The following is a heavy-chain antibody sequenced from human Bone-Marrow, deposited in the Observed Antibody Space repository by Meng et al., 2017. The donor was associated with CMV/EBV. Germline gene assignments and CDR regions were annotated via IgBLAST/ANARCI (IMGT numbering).Heavy chain of an antibody. Sequence: GESLKISCAASGFTFSSYSMNWVRQAPGKGLEWVSYISSSSTIYYADSVKGRFTISRDNAKKSLYLQMNSLRAEDTAVYYCARDRSVGATSWWYFDYWGQGTLVTVSS. CDR3: ARDRSVGATSWWYFDY. J-gene: IGHJ4*02. D-gene: IGHD1-26*01. V-gene: IGHV3-48*04. CDR1: GFTFSSYS. CDR2: ISSSSTI.